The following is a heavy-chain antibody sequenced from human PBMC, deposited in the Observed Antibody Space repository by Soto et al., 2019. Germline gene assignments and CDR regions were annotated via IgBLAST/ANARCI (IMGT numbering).Heavy chain of an antibody. Sequence: RASVKVSCKASGYTFTTYDINWVRQAPGQGLEWLGWMDPNSGSTGYAQNFQGRVTMTRDTSISTAYMELSRLRSDDTAVYYCARGGVGIVVVPAAPDYYYYYGMDVWGQGTTVTVSS. CDR2: MDPNSGST. D-gene: IGHD2-2*03. V-gene: IGHV1-8*01. J-gene: IGHJ6*02. CDR1: GYTFTTYD. CDR3: ARGGVGIVVVPAAPDYYYYYGMDV.